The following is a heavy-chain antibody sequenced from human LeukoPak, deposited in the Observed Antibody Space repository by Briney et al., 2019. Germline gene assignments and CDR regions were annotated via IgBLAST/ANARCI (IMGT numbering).Heavy chain of an antibody. CDR1: GYTFTGYY. CDR3: ARDKLSRRYNWNDLTPPGY. V-gene: IGHV1-2*06. Sequence: ASVKVSCKASGYTFTGYYMHWVRQAPGQGLEWMGRINPNRGGTNYTQKFQGTVTITRGTSISTAYMELSRLRSDDTAVYYCARDKLSRRYNWNDLTPPGYWGQGTLVTVSS. CDR2: INPNRGGT. D-gene: IGHD1-1*01. J-gene: IGHJ4*02.